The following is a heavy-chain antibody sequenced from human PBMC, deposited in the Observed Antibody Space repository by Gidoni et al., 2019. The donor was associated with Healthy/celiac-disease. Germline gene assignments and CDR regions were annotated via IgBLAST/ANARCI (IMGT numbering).Heavy chain of an antibody. Sequence: QVQLVESGGGVVQPGRSLRLSCAASGFTFSSYAMHWVRQAPGKGLEWVAVISYAGSNKYYADSVKGRFTISRDNSKNTLYLQMNSLRAEDTAVYYCARENTNPYSSDRRGYFQHWGQGTLVTVSS. J-gene: IGHJ1*01. CDR2: ISYAGSNK. D-gene: IGHD6-19*01. CDR1: GFTFSSYA. CDR3: ARENTNPYSSDRRGYFQH. V-gene: IGHV3-30*04.